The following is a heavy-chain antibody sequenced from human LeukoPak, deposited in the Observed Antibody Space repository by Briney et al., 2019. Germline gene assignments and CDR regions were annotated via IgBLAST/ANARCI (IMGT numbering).Heavy chain of an antibody. CDR3: ARDSGYSYADDY. Sequence: GGSLRLSCAASGFTSRSYAMQWVRQAPGKGLEWVSYITYNSGTIFYADSVKGRFTISRDNAKDSLYLQMSSLRDEDTAVYYCARDSGYSYADDYWGQGTLVTVSS. J-gene: IGHJ4*02. CDR2: ITYNSGTI. CDR1: GFTSRSYA. D-gene: IGHD5-18*01. V-gene: IGHV3-48*02.